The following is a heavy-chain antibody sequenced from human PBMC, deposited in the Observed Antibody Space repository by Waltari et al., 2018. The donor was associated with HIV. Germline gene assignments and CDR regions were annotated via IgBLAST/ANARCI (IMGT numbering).Heavy chain of an antibody. Sequence: QVQLQQWGAGLLKPSETLSLTSAVYGGSFSGYYWSWIRQPPGKGREWMGEVHNSGSPNYSPSLKSRVTISVDTSKNQFSLKLSSVTAADTAVYYCARGRAGAYSTFYGDYRAGLFDYWGQGTLVPVSS. V-gene: IGHV4-34*01. CDR3: ARGRAGAYSTFYGDYRAGLFDY. D-gene: IGHD4-17*01. CDR2: VHNSGSP. CDR1: GGSFSGYY. J-gene: IGHJ4*02.